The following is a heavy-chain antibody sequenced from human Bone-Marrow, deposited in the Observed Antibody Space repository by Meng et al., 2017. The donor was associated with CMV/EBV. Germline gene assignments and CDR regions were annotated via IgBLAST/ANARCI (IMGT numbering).Heavy chain of an antibody. J-gene: IGHJ4*02. Sequence: EGQVADSGGKLVQPGGSLRLSCGVSGFTVRNYWMHWVRQRSGKGLEWVSRIDNNDGRSTSYADSVRGRFTISRDDAKNTLYLQMNSLRVEDTAVYYCARGVAESLGWEMGYWGQGTLVTVSS. CDR1: GFTVRNYW. D-gene: IGHD1-26*01. CDR3: ARGVAESLGWEMGY. CDR2: IDNNDGRST. V-gene: IGHV3-74*01.